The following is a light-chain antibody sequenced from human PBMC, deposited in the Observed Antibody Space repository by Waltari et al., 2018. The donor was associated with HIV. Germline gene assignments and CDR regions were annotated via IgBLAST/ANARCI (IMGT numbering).Light chain of an antibody. CDR2: YDD. CDR3: AAWDDSLNGYV. CDR1: SSNLGSNA. V-gene: IGLV1-36*01. J-gene: IGLJ1*01. Sequence: QSVLTQPPSVSEAPRQRVTISCSGSSSNLGSNAVNWYQQVPGKATKLLIYYDDRLSSGVSDRFSGSKSGTSASLAIRGLQSEDEADYYCAAWDDSLNGYVFGSGTKVTVL.